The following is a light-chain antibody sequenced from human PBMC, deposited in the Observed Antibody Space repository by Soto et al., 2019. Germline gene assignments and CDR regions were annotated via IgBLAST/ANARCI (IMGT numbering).Light chain of an antibody. CDR3: QQYYSTPNT. CDR2: WAS. CDR1: QSVLYSSNNKNY. J-gene: IGKJ2*01. Sequence: DIVMTQSPDSLAVYLGERASINCKSSQSVLYSSNNKNYLAWYQQRPGQPPKLLIYWASTRQSGVPDRFSGSGSGTDFTLTISSLQAEDAALHYCQQYYSTPNTFGQGTKLDIK. V-gene: IGKV4-1*01.